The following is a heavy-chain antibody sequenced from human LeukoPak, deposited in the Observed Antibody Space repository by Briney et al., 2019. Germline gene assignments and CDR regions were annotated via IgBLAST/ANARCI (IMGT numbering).Heavy chain of an antibody. CDR2: INPNSGDS. CDR1: GYTFTGYY. J-gene: IGHJ5*01. CDR3: ARSDGFSGYSSLGDS. D-gene: IGHD3-22*01. V-gene: IGHV1-2*02. Sequence: ASVKASCKASGYTFTGYYLHWVRQAPGQGLEWMGWINPNSGDSNYAQIFQGRVTMTRDTSISTAYMELSRLRSDDTAVYYCARSDGFSGYSSLGDSWGQGTLVTVSS.